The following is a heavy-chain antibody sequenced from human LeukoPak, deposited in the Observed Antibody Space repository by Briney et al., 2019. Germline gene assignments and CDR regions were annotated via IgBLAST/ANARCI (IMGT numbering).Heavy chain of an antibody. Sequence: PGGSLRLSCAASGFTFSSYGMHWVRQAPGKGLEWVAFIRYDGSNKYYADSVKGRFTISRDNSKNTLYLQMNSLRAEDMAVYYCAKSPHYYGSGSRLDYWGQGTLVTVSS. CDR3: AKSPHYYGSGSRLDY. V-gene: IGHV3-30*02. CDR1: GFTFSSYG. J-gene: IGHJ4*02. CDR2: IRYDGSNK. D-gene: IGHD3-10*01.